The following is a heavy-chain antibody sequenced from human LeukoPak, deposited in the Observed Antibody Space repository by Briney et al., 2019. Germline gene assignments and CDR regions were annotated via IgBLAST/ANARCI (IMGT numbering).Heavy chain of an antibody. V-gene: IGHV3-48*03. D-gene: IGHD3-10*01. CDR1: GFTFSSYE. Sequence: GGSLRLSCAASGFTFSSYEMNWVRQAPGKGLEWVSYISSSSTIYYADSVKGRFTISRDNAKNSLYLQMNSLRAVDTAVYYCARAFLFRGVIIDYWGQGTLVTVSS. CDR2: ISSSSTI. J-gene: IGHJ4*02. CDR3: ARAFLFRGVIIDY.